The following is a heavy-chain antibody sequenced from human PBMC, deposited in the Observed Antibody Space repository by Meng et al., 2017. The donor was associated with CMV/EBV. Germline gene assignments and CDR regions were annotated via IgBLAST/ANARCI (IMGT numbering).Heavy chain of an antibody. CDR3: ARARGGRSYYYDSSGYYSYYWGGAFDI. D-gene: IGHD3-22*01. CDR2: SSGSGGST. CDR1: GFTFRSYA. V-gene: IGHV3-23*01. Sequence: GESLKISCASSGFTFRSYAMSWVRQAPGKGLEWGSASSGSGGSTYYADSVKGRFTISRDNSKNTLYLHMNSLRAEDTAVYYCARARGGRSYYYDSSGYYSYYWGGAFDIWGQGTMVTVSS. J-gene: IGHJ3*02.